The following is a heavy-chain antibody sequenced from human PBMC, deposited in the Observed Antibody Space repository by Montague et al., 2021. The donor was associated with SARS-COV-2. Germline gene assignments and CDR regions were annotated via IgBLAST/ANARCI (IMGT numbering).Heavy chain of an antibody. CDR3: ASLTLGYCSSTSCYSDWFDP. D-gene: IGHD2-2*02. J-gene: IGHJ5*02. CDR2: IYHSGST. CDR1: GGSISSSNW. V-gene: IGHV4-4*02. Sequence: SETLSLTCAVSGGSISSSNWWSWVRQPPGKGLEWIGEIYHSGSTSYNPSLKSRVTISVDTSKNQFSLKLSSVTAADTAVYYCASLTLGYCSSTSCYSDWFDPWGQGTLVTVSS.